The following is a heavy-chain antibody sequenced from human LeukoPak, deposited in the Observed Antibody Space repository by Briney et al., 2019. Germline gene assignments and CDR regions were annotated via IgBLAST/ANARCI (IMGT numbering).Heavy chain of an antibody. Sequence: PSQTLSLTCAVSGGSISSGGYSWSWIRQPPGKGLEWIGYIYHSGSTYYNPSLKSRVTISVDRTKNQFSLKLSSVTAADTAMYYCARRRQITYYSPYAFDMWGQGTMVTVSS. CDR3: ARRRQITYYSPYAFDM. CDR2: IYHSGST. V-gene: IGHV4-30-2*01. CDR1: GGSISSGGYS. J-gene: IGHJ3*02. D-gene: IGHD1-26*01.